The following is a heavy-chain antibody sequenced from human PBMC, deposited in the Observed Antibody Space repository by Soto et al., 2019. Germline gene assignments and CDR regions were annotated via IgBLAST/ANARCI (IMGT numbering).Heavy chain of an antibody. J-gene: IGHJ4*02. V-gene: IGHV3-23*01. CDR1: GFIFSTTA. Sequence: GGSLRLSCAASGFIFSTTAMTWVRQAPGKGLEWVSTISGSGVSTYYTDSVKGRFTISRDNSKNTLYLQMNSLRAEDTAVYFCAAVMGSDYDYVWGSLTFDDWGQGTLVTV. CDR2: ISGSGVST. D-gene: IGHD3-16*01. CDR3: AAVMGSDYDYVWGSLTFDD.